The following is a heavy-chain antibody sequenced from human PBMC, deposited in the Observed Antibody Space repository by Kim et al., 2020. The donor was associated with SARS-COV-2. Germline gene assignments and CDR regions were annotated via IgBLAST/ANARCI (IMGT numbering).Heavy chain of an antibody. CDR3: ARVTEYCGGDCYQFDY. V-gene: IGHV4-31*03. D-gene: IGHD2-21*02. CDR2: IYYSGST. Sequence: SETLSLTCTVSGGSINSGGYYWSWIRQHPGKGLEWIGYIYYSGSTYYNPSLKSRVTISIDTSKNQFSLKLSSVTAADTAVYYCARVTEYCGGDCYQFDYWGQGTLVTVSS. CDR1: GGSINSGGYY. J-gene: IGHJ4*02.